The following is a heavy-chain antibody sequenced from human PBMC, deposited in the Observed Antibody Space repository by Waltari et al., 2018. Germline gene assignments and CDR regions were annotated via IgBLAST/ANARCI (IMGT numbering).Heavy chain of an antibody. CDR3: AREGGETLFGSETYSQRGWYFDL. D-gene: IGHD3-10*01. Sequence: EVQLVESGGDLVQPGGSLRLSCAASGFSFSSYEMNWVRQAPGKGWAWVSFISSSGHVVYHADSVRGRFTISRDNAKNSLYLQINSLRDEDTAVYYCAREGGETLFGSETYSQRGWYFDLWGRGTLVTVSS. CDR1: GFSFSSYE. CDR2: ISSSGHVV. J-gene: IGHJ2*01. V-gene: IGHV3-48*03.